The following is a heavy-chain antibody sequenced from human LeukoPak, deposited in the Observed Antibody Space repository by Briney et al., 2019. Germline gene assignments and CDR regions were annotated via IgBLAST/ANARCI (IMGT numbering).Heavy chain of an antibody. V-gene: IGHV3-23*01. J-gene: IGHJ4*02. D-gene: IGHD2-21*01. CDR3: AKDSAYYASDPGYFDY. CDR1: GFIFNGYG. CDR2: ISGGSGRT. Sequence: GGSLRLSCAASGFIFNGYGMRWVRRAPGKGLEWVSAISGGSGRTYYADSVKGRFTISRDNSRNTLYLQMNSLRAEDTAIYYCAKDSAYYASDPGYFDYWGQGTLVTVSS.